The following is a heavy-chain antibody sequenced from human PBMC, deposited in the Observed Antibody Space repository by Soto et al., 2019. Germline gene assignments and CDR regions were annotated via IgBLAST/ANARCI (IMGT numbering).Heavy chain of an antibody. Sequence: QVQLQESGPGLVTPSETLSLTCTVSGGPISTDYWSWIRQPPGKGLEWIGYIYSSGTTDYNPSLKNRVTISIDPSKNQFSLNLSSVTAADTAVYYCARHPPWLIRGWFDPWGQGTLVTVSS. D-gene: IGHD6-19*01. CDR3: ARHPPWLIRGWFDP. CDR1: GGPISTDY. V-gene: IGHV4-59*08. CDR2: IYSSGTT. J-gene: IGHJ5*02.